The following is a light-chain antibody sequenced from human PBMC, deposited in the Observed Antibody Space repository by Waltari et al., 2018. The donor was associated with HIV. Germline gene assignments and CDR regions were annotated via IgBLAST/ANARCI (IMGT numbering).Light chain of an antibody. CDR2: WAS. V-gene: IGKV4-1*01. CDR1: QSVLYSSDNKNY. Sequence: DIVMTQSPDSLAVSLGERAAINCKSSQSVLYSSDNKNYLAWYQQRPGQPPKLLIYWASTRESGVPDRFSGSGSGTDFTLTISSLQAEDVAVYYCQQSYSPPWTFGGGTKVEIK. CDR3: QQSYSPPWT. J-gene: IGKJ4*01.